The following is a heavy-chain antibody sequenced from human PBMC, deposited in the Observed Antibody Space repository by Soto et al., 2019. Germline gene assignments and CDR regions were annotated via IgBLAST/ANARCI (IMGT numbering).Heavy chain of an antibody. CDR1: GFTFSDYY. D-gene: IGHD3-10*01. CDR3: ARDMAMVRGVPPLYYYYYMDV. CDR2: ISSSGSTI. V-gene: IGHV3-11*01. J-gene: IGHJ6*03. Sequence: GGSLRLSCAASGFTFSDYYMSWIRQAPGKGLEWVSYISSSGSTIYYADSVKGRFTISRDNAKNSLYLQMNSLRAEDTAVYYCARDMAMVRGVPPLYYYYYMDVWGKGTTVTVSS.